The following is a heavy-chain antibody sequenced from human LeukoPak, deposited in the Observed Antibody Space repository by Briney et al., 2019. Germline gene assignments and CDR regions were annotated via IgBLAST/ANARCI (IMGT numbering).Heavy chain of an antibody. CDR2: IIPIFGTA. J-gene: IGHJ4*02. Sequence: GASVKVSCKASGGTFISYAISWVRQAPGQGLEWMGGIIPIFGTANYAQKFQGRVTITADESTSTAYMELSSLRSEDTAVYYCAGARSYPYYDFWSGYYDQFDYWGQGTLVTVSS. V-gene: IGHV1-69*13. CDR3: AGARSYPYYDFWSGYYDQFDY. D-gene: IGHD3-3*01. CDR1: GGTFISYA.